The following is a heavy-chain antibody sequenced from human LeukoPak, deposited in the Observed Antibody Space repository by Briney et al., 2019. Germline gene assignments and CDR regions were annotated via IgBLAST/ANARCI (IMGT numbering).Heavy chain of an antibody. V-gene: IGHV1-2*02. CDR2: INPNSGGT. CDR1: GYTFTGYY. D-gene: IGHD3-22*01. J-gene: IGHJ4*02. Sequence: ASVKVSCKASGYTFTGYYLHWVRQAPGQGLEWMGWINPNSGGTNYAQKFQGRVTMTRDTSISTAYMELSRLRSDDTAVYYCARYPHDSSGYYCEEQWGQGTLVTVSS. CDR3: ARYPHDSSGYYCEEQ.